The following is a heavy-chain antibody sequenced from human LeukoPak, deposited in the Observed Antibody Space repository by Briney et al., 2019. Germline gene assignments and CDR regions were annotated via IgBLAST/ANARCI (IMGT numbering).Heavy chain of an antibody. CDR1: GGTFSSYA. CDR3: AREGITMVRGVIMPVYCYYGMDV. V-gene: IGHV1-69*04. CDR2: IIPILGIA. J-gene: IGHJ6*02. D-gene: IGHD3-10*01. Sequence: ASVKVSCKASGGTFSSYAISWVRQAPGQGLEWMGRIIPILGIANYAQKFQGRVTITADKSTSTAYMELSSLRFEDTAVYYCAREGITMVRGVIMPVYCYYGMDVWGQGTTVTVSS.